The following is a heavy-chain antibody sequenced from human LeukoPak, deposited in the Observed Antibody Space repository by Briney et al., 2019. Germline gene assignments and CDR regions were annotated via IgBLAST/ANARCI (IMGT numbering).Heavy chain of an antibody. D-gene: IGHD3-22*01. Sequence: PGGSLRLSCAASGFTFSSYAMHWVRQAPRKGLEYVSAISSNGGSTYYANSVKGRFTISRDNSKNTLYLQMGSLRAEEMAVYYCARDSSGGFDIWGQGTMVTVSS. CDR1: GFTFSSYA. CDR3: ARDSSGGFDI. V-gene: IGHV3-64*01. CDR2: ISSNGGST. J-gene: IGHJ3*02.